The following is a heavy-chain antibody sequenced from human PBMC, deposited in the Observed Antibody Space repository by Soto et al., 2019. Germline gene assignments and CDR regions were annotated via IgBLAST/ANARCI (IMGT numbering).Heavy chain of an antibody. D-gene: IGHD1-26*01. CDR3: AKEIGATRYYYYGMDV. J-gene: IGHJ6*02. Sequence: PGGSLRLSCAASGFTFSSYAMSWVRQAPGKGLEWVSAISGSGGSTYYADSVKGRFTISRDNSENTLYLQMNSLRAEDTAVYYCAKEIGATRYYYYGMDVWGHGTTLTVAS. CDR2: ISGSGGST. CDR1: GFTFSSYA. V-gene: IGHV3-23*01.